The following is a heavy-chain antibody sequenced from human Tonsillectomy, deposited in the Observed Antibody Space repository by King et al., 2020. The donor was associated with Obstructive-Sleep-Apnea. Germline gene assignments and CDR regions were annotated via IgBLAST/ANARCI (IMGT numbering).Heavy chain of an antibody. Sequence: QLQESGPGLVKPSETLSLTCTVSGGSISSNSYYWCWIRQPPGKGLEWIGNIHYSGSTYYNPSLKSRVTISIDTSKNQFSLKLSSVTAADTAVYYCARDLIHCRGGTCYFDYWGQGTLVTVSS. D-gene: IGHD2-15*01. CDR1: GGSISSNSYY. CDR3: ARDLIHCRGGTCYFDY. J-gene: IGHJ4*02. CDR2: IHYSGST. V-gene: IGHV4-39*07.